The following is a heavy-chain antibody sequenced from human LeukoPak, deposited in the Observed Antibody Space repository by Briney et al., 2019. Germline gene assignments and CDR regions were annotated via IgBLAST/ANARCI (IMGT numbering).Heavy chain of an antibody. CDR1: GYTFTSYG. V-gene: IGHV1-18*01. D-gene: IGHD6-19*01. J-gene: IGHJ4*02. Sequence: ASVKVSCKASGYTFTSYGISWVRRAPGRGLEWMGWISAYNGNTNYAQKLQGRVTMTTDTSTSTAYMELRSLRSDDTAVYYCAKRESWQWPIIYWGQGTLVTVSS. CDR2: ISAYNGNT. CDR3: AKRESWQWPIIY.